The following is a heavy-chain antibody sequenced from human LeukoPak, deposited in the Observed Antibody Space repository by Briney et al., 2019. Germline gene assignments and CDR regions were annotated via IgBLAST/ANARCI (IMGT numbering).Heavy chain of an antibody. CDR3: ARIELELLFGMDV. Sequence: SETLSLACAVYGGSFSGYYWSWIRQPPGKGLEWIGEINHSGSTNYNPSLKSRVTISVDTSKNQFSLKLSSVTAADTAVYYCARIELELLFGMDVWGQGTTVTVSS. CDR1: GGSFSGYY. J-gene: IGHJ6*02. CDR2: INHSGST. V-gene: IGHV4-34*01. D-gene: IGHD1-7*01.